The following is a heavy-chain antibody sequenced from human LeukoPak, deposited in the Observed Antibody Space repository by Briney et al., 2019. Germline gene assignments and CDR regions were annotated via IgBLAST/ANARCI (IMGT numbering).Heavy chain of an antibody. D-gene: IGHD4-17*01. V-gene: IGHV1-69*13. CDR2: IIPIVGTA. Sequence: SVKVSCKASGYTFTSYGISWVRQAPGQGLEWMGGIIPIVGTAKYAQKFQGRVTITADESTSTAYMELRSLRSEDTAVYYCARATVTTFNWFDPWGQGTVVTVSS. CDR1: GYTFTSYG. J-gene: IGHJ5*02. CDR3: ARATVTTFNWFDP.